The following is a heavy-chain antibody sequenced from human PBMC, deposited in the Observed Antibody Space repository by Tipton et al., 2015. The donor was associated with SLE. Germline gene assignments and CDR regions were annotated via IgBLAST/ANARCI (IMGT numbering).Heavy chain of an antibody. V-gene: IGHV3-30*02. Sequence: SLRLSCAASGFTFSSYGMHWVRQAPGKGLEWVAFIRYDGSNKYYADSVKGRFTISRDNSKNTLYLQMNSLRAEDTAVYYCARDKWLYDYWGQGTLVTVSS. J-gene: IGHJ4*02. CDR3: ARDKWLYDY. CDR2: IRYDGSNK. D-gene: IGHD5-24*01. CDR1: GFTFSSYG.